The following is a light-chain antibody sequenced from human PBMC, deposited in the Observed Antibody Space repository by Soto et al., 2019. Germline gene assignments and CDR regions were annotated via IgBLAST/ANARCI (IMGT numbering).Light chain of an antibody. CDR1: QSVISN. CDR3: QQYHTWPPIT. V-gene: IGKV3-15*01. Sequence: EIVMTQSPATLSVSPGEIATLSFSASQSVISNLALYQLKPGQAPRLLIYGASTRATGIPVRFSGSGSGTDFTLTISSLQSEDFAVYYCQQYHTWPPITFGQGTRLEIK. CDR2: GAS. J-gene: IGKJ5*01.